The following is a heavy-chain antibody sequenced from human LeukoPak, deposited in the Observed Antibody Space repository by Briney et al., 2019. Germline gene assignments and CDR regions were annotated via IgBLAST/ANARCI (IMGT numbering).Heavy chain of an antibody. D-gene: IGHD7-27*01. Sequence: GGSLRLSCAASGFTFSSYSMNWVRQAPGKGLEWVSSITSSSAYIFYADSVKGRFTISRNNPENSLYLQMNSLRAEDTAMYYCASALGTTAYWGQGTLVTVSS. V-gene: IGHV3-21*01. CDR3: ASALGTTAY. CDR1: GFTFSSYS. CDR2: ITSSSAYI. J-gene: IGHJ4*02.